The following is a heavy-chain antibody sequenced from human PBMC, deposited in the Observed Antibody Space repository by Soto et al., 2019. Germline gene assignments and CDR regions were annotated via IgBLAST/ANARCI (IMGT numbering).Heavy chain of an antibody. D-gene: IGHD3-16*01. Sequence: SETLCLTCSVSGSSIDTITYYWAWLRQPPGKGLEWIGSMHYSRTTYYNPSFQGRVTMSADTSTNQFSLKLSSVTAADSAVYYCARQSVLMHGGVMARPWFDPWGQGTLVSVSS. CDR1: GSSIDTITYY. CDR2: MHYSRTT. J-gene: IGHJ5*02. V-gene: IGHV4-39*01. CDR3: ARQSVLMHGGVMARPWFDP.